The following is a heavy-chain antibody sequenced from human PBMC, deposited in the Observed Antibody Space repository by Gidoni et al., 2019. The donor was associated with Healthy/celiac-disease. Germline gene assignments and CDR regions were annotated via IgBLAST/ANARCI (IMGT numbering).Heavy chain of an antibody. V-gene: IGHV4-31*03. CDR1: GGSISSGGYY. CDR3: ARLTKTTTVVTSDAFDI. D-gene: IGHD4-17*01. Sequence: QVQLQESGPGLVKPSQTLSLTCTVSGGSISSGGYYWSWIRQHPGKGLEWIGYIYYSGSTYYNPSLKSRVTISVDTSKNQFSLKLSSVTAADTAVYYCARLTKTTTVVTSDAFDIWGQGTMVTVSS. J-gene: IGHJ3*02. CDR2: IYYSGST.